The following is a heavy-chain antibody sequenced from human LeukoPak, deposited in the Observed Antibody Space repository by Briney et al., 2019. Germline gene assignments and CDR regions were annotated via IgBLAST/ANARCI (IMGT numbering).Heavy chain of an antibody. D-gene: IGHD1-7*01. J-gene: IGHJ6*03. CDR3: ARDKLELPHYYYYMDV. CDR1: GASISSSNYY. V-gene: IGHV4-61*01. CDR2: IYYSGST. Sequence: SETLSLTCAVSGASISSSNYYWGWVRQSPGKGLEWLGYIYYSGSTNYNPSLKSRVTISVDTSKNQFSLKLSSVTAADTAVYYCARDKLELPHYYYYMDVWGKGTTVTVSS.